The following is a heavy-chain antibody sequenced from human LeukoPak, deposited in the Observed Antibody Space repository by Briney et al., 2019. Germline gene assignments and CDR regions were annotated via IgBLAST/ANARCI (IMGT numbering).Heavy chain of an antibody. CDR2: IKQDGSEK. CDR1: GFTFSSYW. CDR3: ARTLRLWFGEYHAFDI. Sequence: GGSLRLSCAASGFTFSSYWMSWVRQAPGKGLEWVANIKQDGSEKYYADSVKGRFTISRDNAKNSLYLQMNSLRAEDTAVYYCARTLRLWFGEYHAFDIWGQGTMVTVSS. V-gene: IGHV3-7*01. D-gene: IGHD3-10*01. J-gene: IGHJ3*02.